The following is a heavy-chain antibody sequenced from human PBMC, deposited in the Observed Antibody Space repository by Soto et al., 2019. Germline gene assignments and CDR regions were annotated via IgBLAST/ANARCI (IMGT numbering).Heavy chain of an antibody. D-gene: IGHD3-10*01. J-gene: IGHJ6*02. CDR1: GYSFTSYW. V-gene: IGHV5-10-1*01. Sequence: PGESLKISCKGSGYSFTSYWISWVRQMPGKGLEWMGRIDPSDSYTNYSPSFQGHVTISADKSISTAYLQWSSLKASDTAMYYCASRYYYGSGADYYGMDVWGQGTTVTVSS. CDR2: IDPSDSYT. CDR3: ASRYYYGSGADYYGMDV.